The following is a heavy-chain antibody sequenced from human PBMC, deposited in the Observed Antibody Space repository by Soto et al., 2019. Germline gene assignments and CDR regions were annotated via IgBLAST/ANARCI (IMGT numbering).Heavy chain of an antibody. V-gene: IGHV3-30*18. Sequence: GGSLRLSCAASGFTFNIYGMHWVRQAPDKGMEWVALISYDGSNQYYADSVKGRFTISRDNSKNTLFLQMNSLRADDTAVYYCAKDQASGQGSFDSWGQGTLVTVSS. CDR2: ISYDGSNQ. J-gene: IGHJ4*02. CDR3: AKDQASGQGSFDS. CDR1: GFTFNIYG.